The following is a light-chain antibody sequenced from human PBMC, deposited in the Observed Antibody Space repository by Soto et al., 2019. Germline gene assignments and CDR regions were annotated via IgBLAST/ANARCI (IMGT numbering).Light chain of an antibody. CDR3: TSYVGGNNHYV. J-gene: IGLJ1*01. CDR2: EVS. V-gene: IGLV2-8*01. Sequence: QSALTQPPSASGSPGQSVTISCTGTSSDVGGYNYVSWYQQHPGKAPKVVIYEVSKRPSGVPDRFSGSKSGNTASLTVSGLQAEDEADYYCTSYVGGNNHYVFGTGSQV. CDR1: SSDVGGYNY.